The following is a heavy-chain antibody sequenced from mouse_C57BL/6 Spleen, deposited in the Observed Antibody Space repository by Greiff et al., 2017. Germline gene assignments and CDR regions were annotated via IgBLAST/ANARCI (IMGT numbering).Heavy chain of an antibody. CDR3: ARRGDGYYDYAMDY. J-gene: IGHJ4*01. CDR2: IDPSDSYT. V-gene: IGHV1-69*01. D-gene: IGHD2-3*01. Sequence: VQLQQPGAELVMPGASVKLSCKASGYTFTSYWMHWVKQRPGQGLEWIGEIDPSDSYTNYNQKFKGKSTLTVDKSSSTAYMQLSSLTSEDSAVYYCARRGDGYYDYAMDYWGQGTSVTVSS. CDR1: GYTFTSYW.